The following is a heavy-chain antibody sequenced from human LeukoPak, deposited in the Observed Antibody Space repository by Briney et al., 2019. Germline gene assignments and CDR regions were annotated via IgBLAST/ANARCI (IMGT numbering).Heavy chain of an antibody. CDR2: IYYSGST. Sequence: SETLSLTCTVSGGFVSSGSYYWSWIRQPPGKGLEWIGYIYYSGSTNYNPSLKSRVTISVDTSKNQFSLKLSSVTAADTAVYYCARYYYDSSGSFDYWGQGTLVTVSS. D-gene: IGHD3-22*01. CDR1: GGFVSSGSYY. V-gene: IGHV4-61*01. J-gene: IGHJ4*02. CDR3: ARYYYDSSGSFDY.